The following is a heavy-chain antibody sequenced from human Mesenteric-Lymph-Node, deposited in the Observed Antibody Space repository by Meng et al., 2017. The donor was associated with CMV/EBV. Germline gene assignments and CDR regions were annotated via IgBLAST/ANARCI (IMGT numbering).Heavy chain of an antibody. Sequence: QVQLVQSRDEVGKHGPSVMVSCKASGYTFTDFYIHWVRQAPGQGLEWMGRINPNSGVSNSAQNFQGRVTMTRDTSISTAYMELGRLTSDDTAVYYCARDNVNPEGFDPWGQGTLVTVSS. V-gene: IGHV1-2*06. CDR2: INPNSGVS. D-gene: IGHD2/OR15-2a*01. CDR3: ARDNVNPEGFDP. J-gene: IGHJ5*02. CDR1: GYTFTDFY.